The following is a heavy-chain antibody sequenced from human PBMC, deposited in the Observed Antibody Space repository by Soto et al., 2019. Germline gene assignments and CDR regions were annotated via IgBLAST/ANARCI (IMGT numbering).Heavy chain of an antibody. CDR2: INPNSGGT. Sequence: GASVKVSCKASGYTFTGYYMHWVRQAPGQGLEWKGWINPNSGGTNYAQKFQGWVTMTRDTSNSTAYMELSRLRSDDTAVYYCARGYSSSWTQEYFQHWGQGTLVTVSS. CDR3: ARGYSSSWTQEYFQH. D-gene: IGHD6-13*01. CDR1: GYTFTGYY. V-gene: IGHV1-2*04. J-gene: IGHJ1*01.